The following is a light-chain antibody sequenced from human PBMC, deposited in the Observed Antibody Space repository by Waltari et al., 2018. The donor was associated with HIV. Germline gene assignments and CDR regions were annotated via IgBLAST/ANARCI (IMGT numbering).Light chain of an antibody. Sequence: SYVLTQPPSVSVAPGKAANIPCGGNNIGSKKVHWYQQKPGQAPVLVIYYNDARPSGIPERFSGSNSGNSATLTITRVEGGDEADYYCHVWDTRNVIFGGGTRLTVL. J-gene: IGLJ2*01. CDR2: YND. CDR3: HVWDTRNVI. CDR1: NIGSKK. V-gene: IGLV3-21*04.